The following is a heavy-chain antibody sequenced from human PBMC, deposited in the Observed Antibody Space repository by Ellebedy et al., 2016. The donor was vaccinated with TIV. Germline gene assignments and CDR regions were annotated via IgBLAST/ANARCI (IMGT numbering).Heavy chain of an antibody. Sequence: AASVKVSCKASGYTFTGYYMHWVRQAPGHGLEWMGWINPNSGGTNYAQKFQGCVTMTRDTSISTAYMELSRLRSDDTAMYYCARDGGSYSDFDYWGQGTLVTGSS. D-gene: IGHD1-26*01. CDR2: INPNSGGT. J-gene: IGHJ4*02. CDR1: GYTFTGYY. V-gene: IGHV1-2*04. CDR3: ARDGGSYSDFDY.